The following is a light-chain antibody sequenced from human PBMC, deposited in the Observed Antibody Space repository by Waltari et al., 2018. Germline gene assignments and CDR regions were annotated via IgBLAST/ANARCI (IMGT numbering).Light chain of an antibody. CDR3: MQGTHWPRYS. J-gene: IGKJ2*03. CDR2: QVS. CDR1: QSLVHSNGNTY. Sequence: VVLTQSPLSLPVTLGQPASISCRSSQSLVHSNGNTYLSWFQQRPGQSPRRLIYQVSYRDSGVPDRFSGRGSVTDFTLKISRVEAEDVGVYFCMQGTHWPRYSFGQGTRLEIK. V-gene: IGKV2-30*02.